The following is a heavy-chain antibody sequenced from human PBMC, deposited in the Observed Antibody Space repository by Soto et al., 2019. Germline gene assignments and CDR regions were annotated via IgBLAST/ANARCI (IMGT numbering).Heavy chain of an antibody. CDR2: ISYDGSNK. CDR3: AKDVQDIVLMVYAVNELAVAGYFDY. Sequence: RGSLRLSCAASGFTFSSYGMHWVRQAPGKGLEWVAVISYDGSNKYYADSVKGRFTISRDNSKNTLYLQMNSLRAEDTAVYYCAKDVQDIVLMVYAVNELAVAGYFDYWGQGTLVTVSS. V-gene: IGHV3-30*18. J-gene: IGHJ4*02. D-gene: IGHD2-8*01. CDR1: GFTFSSYG.